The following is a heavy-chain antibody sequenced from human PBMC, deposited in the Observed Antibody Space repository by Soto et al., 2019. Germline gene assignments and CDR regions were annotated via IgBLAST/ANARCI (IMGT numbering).Heavy chain of an antibody. CDR3: ARHNSSGWNKYYYYGMDV. CDR1: GGSISSSSYY. D-gene: IGHD6-19*01. V-gene: IGHV4-39*01. J-gene: IGHJ6*02. Sequence: PSETLSLTCTVSGGSISSSSYYWGWIRQPPGKGLEWIGCIYYSGSTYYNPSLKSRVTISVDTSKNQFSLKLSSVTAADTAVYYCARHNSSGWNKYYYYGMDVWGQGTTVTV. CDR2: IYYSGST.